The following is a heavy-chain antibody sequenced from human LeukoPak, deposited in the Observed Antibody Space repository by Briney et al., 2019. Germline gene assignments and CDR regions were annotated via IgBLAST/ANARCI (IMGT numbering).Heavy chain of an antibody. Sequence: ASVKVSCKASGGTFSSYAISWVRQAPGQGLEWMGGIIPIFGTANYAQKFQGRVTITTDESTSTAYMELSSLRSEDTGVYYCARSQDYYDSSGYYNAFDIWGQGTMVTVSS. CDR3: ARSQDYYDSSGYYNAFDI. V-gene: IGHV1-69*05. CDR1: GGTFSSYA. D-gene: IGHD3-22*01. CDR2: IIPIFGTA. J-gene: IGHJ3*02.